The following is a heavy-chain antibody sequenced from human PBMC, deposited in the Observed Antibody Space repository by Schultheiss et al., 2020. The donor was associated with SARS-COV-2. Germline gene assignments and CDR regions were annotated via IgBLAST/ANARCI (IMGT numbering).Heavy chain of an antibody. CDR3: ARRGKVTTYNPGFDY. V-gene: IGHV4-39*01. Sequence: SETLSLTCTVSGDSISSYYWGWIRQPPGKGLEWIGEIYHSGSTNYNPSLKSRVTISVDTSKNQFSLKLSSVTAADTAVYYCARRGKVTTYNPGFDYWGQGTLVTVSS. J-gene: IGHJ4*02. D-gene: IGHD4-17*01. CDR1: GDSISSYY. CDR2: IYHSGST.